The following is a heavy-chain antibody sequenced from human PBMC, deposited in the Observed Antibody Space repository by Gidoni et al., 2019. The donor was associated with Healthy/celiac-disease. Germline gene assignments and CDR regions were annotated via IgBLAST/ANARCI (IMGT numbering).Heavy chain of an antibody. CDR2: INHSGST. CDR1: GGSFSGYY. J-gene: IGHJ6*02. D-gene: IGHD2-2*01. Sequence: QVQLQQWGAGLLKPSETLSLTCAVYGGSFSGYYWSWIRKPPGKGLEWIGEINHSGSTNYNPSLKSRVTISVDTSKNQFSLKLSSVTAADTAVYYCARGPGDCSSTSCYWGTGVYYGMDVWGQGTTVTVSS. V-gene: IGHV4-34*01. CDR3: ARGPGDCSSTSCYWGTGVYYGMDV.